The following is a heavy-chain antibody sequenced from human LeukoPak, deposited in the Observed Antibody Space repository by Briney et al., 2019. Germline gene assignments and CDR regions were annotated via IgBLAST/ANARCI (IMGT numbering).Heavy chain of an antibody. D-gene: IGHD6-6*01. CDR3: ARWSYSYSSSSATLDY. J-gene: IGHJ4*02. V-gene: IGHV4-59*01. CDR2: IYYSGST. Sequence: SETLSLTCIVSGGSISSYYWSWIRQPPGKGLEWIGYIYYSGSTNYNPSLKSRVTISLDTSKNQFSLKLSSVTAADTAVYYCARWSYSYSSSSATLDYWGQGTLVTVSS. CDR1: GGSISSYY.